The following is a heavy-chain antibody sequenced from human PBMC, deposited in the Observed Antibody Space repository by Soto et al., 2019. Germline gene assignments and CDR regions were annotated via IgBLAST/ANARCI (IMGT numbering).Heavy chain of an antibody. CDR3: ARGGAAAEAGMDV. CDR1: GYTFTGYY. D-gene: IGHD6-13*01. Sequence: SVKVPCKASGYTFTGYYMDWVRHAPGQGLEWMGWINPNSGGTNYAQKFQGWVTMTRDTSISTAYMELSRLRSDDTAVYYCARGGAAAEAGMDVWAQGTTDTVTS. J-gene: IGHJ6*02. V-gene: IGHV1-2*04. CDR2: INPNSGGT.